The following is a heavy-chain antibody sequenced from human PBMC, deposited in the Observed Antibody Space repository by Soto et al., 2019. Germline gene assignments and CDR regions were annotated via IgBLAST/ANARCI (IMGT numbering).Heavy chain of an antibody. CDR1: GFTFSSYA. CDR2: ISGSGGST. Sequence: EVQLLESGGGLVQPGGSLRLSCAASGFTFSSYAMSWVRQAPGKGLEWVSAISGSGGSTYYADSVKGRFTISRDNSKNTLYLQMNSLRAEDTAVYYCAKGTDIVVVPAVMSNYYYYYMDVWGKGTTVTVSS. D-gene: IGHD2-2*01. V-gene: IGHV3-23*01. J-gene: IGHJ6*03. CDR3: AKGTDIVVVPAVMSNYYYYYMDV.